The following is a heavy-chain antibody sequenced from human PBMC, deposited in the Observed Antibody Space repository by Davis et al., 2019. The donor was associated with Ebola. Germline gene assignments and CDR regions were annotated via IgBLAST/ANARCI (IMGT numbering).Heavy chain of an antibody. CDR3: ARQDTAMVMSSDY. J-gene: IGHJ4*02. Sequence: SETLSLTCTVSGGSVSSGSYYWSWIRQPPGKGLEWIGSIYYSGSTYYNPSLKSRVTISLDTSKNQFSLKLSSVTASDTAMYYCARQDTAMVMSSDYWGQGTLVTVSS. CDR2: IYYSGST. CDR1: GGSVSSGSYY. V-gene: IGHV4-39*07. D-gene: IGHD5-18*01.